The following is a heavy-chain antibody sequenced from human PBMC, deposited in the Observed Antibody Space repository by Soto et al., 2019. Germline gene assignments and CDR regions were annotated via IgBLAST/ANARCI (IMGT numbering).Heavy chain of an antibody. CDR3: GGDWGAVDSF. V-gene: IGHV3-7*01. D-gene: IGHD3-22*01. J-gene: IGHJ4*02. CDR2: INQDGSAR. CDR1: GFTFSNHW. Sequence: GGSLRLSCAASGFTFSNHWMHWVRQAPGEGLEWVANINQDGSARYYVDSVKGRFTISRDNTKDSLYLQMNSLRAEDTAVYYWGGDWGAVDSFGGRGSLVPVSS.